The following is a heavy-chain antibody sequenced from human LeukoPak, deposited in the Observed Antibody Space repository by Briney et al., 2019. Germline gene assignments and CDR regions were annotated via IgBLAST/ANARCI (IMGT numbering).Heavy chain of an antibody. D-gene: IGHD4-11*01. J-gene: IGHJ6*03. CDR3: AKGYSEYYYYYMDV. CDR2: IRYDGSNK. Sequence: GGSLRLSCAASGFTFSSYAMSWVRQAPGKGLEWVAFIRYDGSNKYYADSVKGRFTISRDNSKNTLYLQMNSLRAEDTAVYYCAKGYSEYYYYYMDVWGKGTTVTISS. CDR1: GFTFSSYA. V-gene: IGHV3-30*02.